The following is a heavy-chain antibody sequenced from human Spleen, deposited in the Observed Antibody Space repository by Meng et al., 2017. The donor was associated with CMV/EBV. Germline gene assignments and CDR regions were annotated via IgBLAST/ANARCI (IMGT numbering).Heavy chain of an antibody. CDR1: GFTFTGYA. D-gene: IGHD3-9*01. J-gene: IGHJ4*02. CDR2: ITSSGGST. CDR3: ANHPYILTGYPFVES. V-gene: IGHV3-23*01. Sequence: SGFTFTGYAMSWVRQAPGKGLEWVSTITSSGGSTYYTDSVKGRFTISRDNFKNTLYLQMNSLRAEDTAVYYCANHPYILTGYPFVESWGQGTLVTVSS.